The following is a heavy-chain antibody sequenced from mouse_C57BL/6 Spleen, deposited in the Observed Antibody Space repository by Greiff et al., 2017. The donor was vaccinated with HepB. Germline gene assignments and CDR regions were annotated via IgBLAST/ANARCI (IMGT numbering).Heavy chain of an antibody. CDR3: ARAYYYGSSYVFFAY. CDR1: GYSFTDYN. V-gene: IGHV1-39*01. J-gene: IGHJ3*01. Sequence: EVQLQQSGPELVKPGASVKISCKASGYSFTDYNMNWVKQSNGKSLEWIGVINPNYGTTSYNQKFKGKATLTVDQSSSTAYMQLNSLTSEDSAVYYCARAYYYGSSYVFFAYWGQGTLVTVSA. D-gene: IGHD1-1*01. CDR2: INPNYGTT.